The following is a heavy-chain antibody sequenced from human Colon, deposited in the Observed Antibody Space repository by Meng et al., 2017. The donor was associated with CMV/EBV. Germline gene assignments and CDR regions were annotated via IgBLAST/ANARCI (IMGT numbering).Heavy chain of an antibody. CDR1: GFTFNNYA. J-gene: IGHJ4*02. Sequence: GESLKISCGASGFTFNNYAMSWVRQAPGKGLEWVSGISGGGSTKYEAGSVKGRFTISRDNYRNKLYLQMNSLRADDTDVYYCAKGPDYSDFWTASDWGQGALVTVSS. CDR3: AKGPDYSDFWTASD. V-gene: IGHV3-23*01. CDR2: ISGGGSTK. D-gene: IGHD3-3*01.